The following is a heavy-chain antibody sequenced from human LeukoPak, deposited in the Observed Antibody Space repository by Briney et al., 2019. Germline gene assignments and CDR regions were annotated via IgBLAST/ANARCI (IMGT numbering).Heavy chain of an antibody. CDR3: ARGQWELPEFGY. D-gene: IGHD1-26*01. CDR1: GFTFSSYA. CDR2: ISYDGSNK. J-gene: IGHJ4*02. Sequence: SGGSLRLSCAASGFTFSSYAMHWVRQAPGKGLEWVAVISYDGSNKYYADSVKGRFTISRDNSKNTLYLQMNSLRAEDTAVYYCARGQWELPEFGYWGQGTLVTVSS. V-gene: IGHV3-30-3*01.